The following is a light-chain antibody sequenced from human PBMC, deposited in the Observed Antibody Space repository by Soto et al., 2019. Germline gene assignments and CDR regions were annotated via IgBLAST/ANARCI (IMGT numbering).Light chain of an antibody. J-gene: IGLJ2*01. CDR3: GSWDSSGGVV. V-gene: IGLV1-51*01. CDR1: SSNIGNNY. CDR2: DIN. Sequence: QSVLTQPPSVSAAPGQKVTISCSGSSSNIGNNYVSRYQHLPGTAPKLLIYDINKRPSGIPDRFSGSKSGTSATLGITGLQTGDEADYYCGSWDSSGGVVFGGGTKLTVL.